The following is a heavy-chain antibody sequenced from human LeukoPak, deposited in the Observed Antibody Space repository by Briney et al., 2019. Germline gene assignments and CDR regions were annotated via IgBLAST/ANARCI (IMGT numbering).Heavy chain of an antibody. CDR3: ARDKSSAAGLFDY. Sequence: PGGSLRLSCAASGFTFSSYSMNWVRQAPGKGLEWVSSISSSSSYIYYADSVKGRLTISRDNAKNSLYLQMNSLRAEDTAVYYCARDKSSAAGLFDYWGQGTLVTVSS. CDR1: GFTFSSYS. D-gene: IGHD6-13*01. V-gene: IGHV3-21*01. J-gene: IGHJ4*02. CDR2: ISSSSSYI.